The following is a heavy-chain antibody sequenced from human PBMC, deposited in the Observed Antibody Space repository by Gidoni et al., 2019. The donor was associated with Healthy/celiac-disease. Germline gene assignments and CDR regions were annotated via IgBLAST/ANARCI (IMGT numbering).Heavy chain of an antibody. CDR3: ARAPYSSSSDYYYYYGMDV. CDR2: ISYDGSNK. Sequence: QVQLVESGGGVVQPGRSLRLSCAASGFTFSSYAMHWVRQAPGKGLEWVAVISYDGSNKYYADSVKGRFTISRDNSKNTLYLQMNSLRAEDTAVYYCARAPYSSSSDYYYYYGMDVWGQGTTVTVSS. J-gene: IGHJ6*02. D-gene: IGHD6-6*01. V-gene: IGHV3-30-3*01. CDR1: GFTFSSYA.